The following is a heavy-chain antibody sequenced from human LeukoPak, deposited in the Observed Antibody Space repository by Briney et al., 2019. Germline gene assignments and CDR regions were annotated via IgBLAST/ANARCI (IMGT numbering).Heavy chain of an antibody. Sequence: PSETLSLTCTVSGVSISSSSYDWGWIRQAPGKVLEWIGSIYDSGSTYYNQSSKSRVTISVDTSKNQFSLKLSSVSAADTAVYFCARRTIFGAEFDYWGQGTLVTVSS. J-gene: IGHJ4*02. CDR3: ARRTIFGAEFDY. V-gene: IGHV4-39*01. CDR1: GVSISSSSYD. D-gene: IGHD3-3*01. CDR2: IYDSGST.